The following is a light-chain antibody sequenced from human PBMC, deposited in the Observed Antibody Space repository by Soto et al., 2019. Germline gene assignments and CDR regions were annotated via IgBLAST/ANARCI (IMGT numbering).Light chain of an antibody. CDR3: QQYNSYSPWT. CDR2: DAS. Sequence: DIQMTQSPSTLSASVGDRVTITCRASQSISSWLAWYQQKPGKAPKLLIYDASSLESGVPSRFSGNGSGTEFTLAISSLQPDDFATYYCQQYNSYSPWTFGQGTKVEIK. CDR1: QSISSW. J-gene: IGKJ1*01. V-gene: IGKV1-5*01.